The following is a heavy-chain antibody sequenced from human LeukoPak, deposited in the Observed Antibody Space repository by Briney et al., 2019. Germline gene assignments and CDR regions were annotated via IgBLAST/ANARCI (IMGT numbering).Heavy chain of an antibody. V-gene: IGHV3-66*01. CDR2: IDSTGST. D-gene: IGHD5-18*01. CDR3: ARRERLGYSYGRGTLDI. Sequence: GGSLRLSCVASGILVSSNYMSWVRQAPGKGLEWVSFIDSTGSTYYADSVKGRFTISRDNSRNTLYLQMNSLRVEDTAVYYCARRERLGYSYGRGTLDIWGQGTMVAVSS. J-gene: IGHJ3*02. CDR1: GILVSSNY.